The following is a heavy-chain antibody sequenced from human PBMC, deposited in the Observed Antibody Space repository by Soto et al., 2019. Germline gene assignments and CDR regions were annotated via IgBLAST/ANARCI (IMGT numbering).Heavy chain of an antibody. CDR1: GYTFTRNG. CDR2: ISTYNGNT. V-gene: IGHV1-18*01. J-gene: IGHJ4*02. CDR3: ARDRGSSSWYEFDY. Sequence: QVQLVQSGAEVKKPGASVKVSCKASGYTFTRNGISWVRQAPGQGLEWMGWISTYNGNTNYAQKFQGRVTMTTDTSTPTADMELRSLRSDDTAVYYCARDRGSSSWYEFDYWGQGTLVTVSS. D-gene: IGHD6-13*01.